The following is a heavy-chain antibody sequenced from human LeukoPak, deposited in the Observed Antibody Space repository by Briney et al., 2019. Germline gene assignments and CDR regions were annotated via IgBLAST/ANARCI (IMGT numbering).Heavy chain of an antibody. CDR1: GFTFSSYA. V-gene: IGHV3-48*01. CDR2: IGISSGNT. J-gene: IGHJ4*02. Sequence: GGSLRLSCAASGFTFSSYAMHWVRQAPGKGLEWISYIGISSGNTKYADSAKGRFTISGDKAKNSLYLQMNSLRVEDTAVYYCARDTKYAFDNWGQGTLVTVSS. D-gene: IGHD2-2*01. CDR3: ARDTKYAFDN.